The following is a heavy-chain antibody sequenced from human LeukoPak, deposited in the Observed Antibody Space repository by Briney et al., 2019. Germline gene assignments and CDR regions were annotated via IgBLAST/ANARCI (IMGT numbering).Heavy chain of an antibody. J-gene: IGHJ4*02. D-gene: IGHD3-10*01. V-gene: IGHV3-7*01. CDR1: GFTFSSYW. CDR2: IQQDGSDK. Sequence: GGSLRLSCAASGFTFSSYWTSWVRQAPGKGLEWVANIQQDGSDKYYVDSVKGRFTISRDNAKNSLYLQMNSLRAEDTAVYYCVRAGGSYGSESYYNPFDYWGQGTRVAVSS. CDR3: VRAGGSYGSESYYNPFDY.